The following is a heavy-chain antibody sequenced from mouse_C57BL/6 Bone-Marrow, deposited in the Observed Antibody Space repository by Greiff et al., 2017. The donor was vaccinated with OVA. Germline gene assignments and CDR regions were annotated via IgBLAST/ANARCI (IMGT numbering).Heavy chain of an antibody. D-gene: IGHD2-5*01. CDR2: INPNNGGT. Sequence: QVQLQQPGPELVKPGASVKLSCKASGYTFTSYWMPWVKQRPGQGLEWIGNINPNNGGTNYNEKFKSKATLTVDKSSSTAYMQLSSLTSEDSAVYYCAIYSNGYAMDDWGQGTSVTVSS. J-gene: IGHJ4*01. CDR3: AIYSNGYAMDD. CDR1: GYTFTSYW. V-gene: IGHV1-53*01.